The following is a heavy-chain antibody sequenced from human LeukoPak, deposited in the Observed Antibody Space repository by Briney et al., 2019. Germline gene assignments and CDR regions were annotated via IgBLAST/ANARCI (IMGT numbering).Heavy chain of an antibody. CDR1: GGSFSGYY. CDR3: ARGHYYDSSGYIFHFDY. D-gene: IGHD3-22*01. CDR2: INHSGST. V-gene: IGHV4-34*01. Sequence: SETLSLTCAVYGGSFSGYYWSWIHQPPGKGLEWIGEINHSGSTNYNPSLKSRVTISVDTSKNQFSLKLSSVTAAGTAVYYCARGHYYDSSGYIFHFDYWGQGTLVTVSS. J-gene: IGHJ4*02.